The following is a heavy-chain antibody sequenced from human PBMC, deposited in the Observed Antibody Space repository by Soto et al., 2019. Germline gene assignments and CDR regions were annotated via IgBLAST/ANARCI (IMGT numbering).Heavy chain of an antibody. D-gene: IGHD3-22*01. V-gene: IGHV1-69*13. CDR2: IIPIFGTA. Sequence: GASVKVSCTASGGTFSSYAISWVRQAPGQGLEWMGGIIPIFGTANYAQKFQGRVTIAADESTSTAYMELSSLRSEDTAVYYCARDNDSSGYPYYFDYWGQGTLVTVS. J-gene: IGHJ4*02. CDR1: GGTFSSYA. CDR3: ARDNDSSGYPYYFDY.